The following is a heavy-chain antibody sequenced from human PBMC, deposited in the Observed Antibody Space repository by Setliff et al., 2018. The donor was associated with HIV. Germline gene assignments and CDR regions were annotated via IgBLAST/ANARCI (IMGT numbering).Heavy chain of an antibody. CDR1: GFTFSSYS. J-gene: IGHJ4*02. Sequence: PGGSLRLSCAASGFTFSSYSMNWVRQAPGKGLEWVSSISSSSSYIYYADSVKGRFTISRDNAKNSLYLQMNSLRAEDTAVYYCARVAEYYDSSGYYLFDYWGQGTLVTVS. V-gene: IGHV3-21*01. D-gene: IGHD3-22*01. CDR2: ISSSSSYI. CDR3: ARVAEYYDSSGYYLFDY.